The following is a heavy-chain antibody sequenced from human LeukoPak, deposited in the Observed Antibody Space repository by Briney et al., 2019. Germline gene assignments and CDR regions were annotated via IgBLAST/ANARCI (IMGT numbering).Heavy chain of an antibody. J-gene: IGHJ5*02. CDR2: INKVEIHT. V-gene: IGHV3-74*01. D-gene: IGHD6-13*01. CDR1: GFTFSSYW. CDR3: ARDQSSSWYVAWFDP. Sequence: GGSLRLSCAASGFTFSSYWMHWVRQAPGKGLVWVSRINKVEIHTTYADSVKGQFTISRDNAKNTLYLQMNSLRVEDTAVYYCARDQSSSWYVAWFDPWGQGTLVTVSS.